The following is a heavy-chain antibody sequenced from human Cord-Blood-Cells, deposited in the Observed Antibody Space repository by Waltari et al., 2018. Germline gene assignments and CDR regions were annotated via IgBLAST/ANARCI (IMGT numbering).Heavy chain of an antibody. J-gene: IGHJ4*02. CDR1: GFTVSSYA. Sequence: QVQLVESGGGVVQPGRSLRPSCAASGFTVSSYAMHWFRQAPGKGLEWVAVISYDGSNKYYADSVKGRFTISRDNSKNSLYLQMNSLRAEDTAVYYCARGGVVAATPYFDYWGQGTLVTVSS. V-gene: IGHV3-30*04. CDR2: ISYDGSNK. D-gene: IGHD2-15*01. CDR3: ARGGVVAATPYFDY.